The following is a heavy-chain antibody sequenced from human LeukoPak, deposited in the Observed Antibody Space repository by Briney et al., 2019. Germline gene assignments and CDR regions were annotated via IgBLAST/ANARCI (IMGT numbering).Heavy chain of an antibody. CDR3: ARLHQGAFDI. V-gene: IGHV4-34*01. CDR1: GGSFSGYY. Sequence: SETLSLTCAVYGGSFSGYYWSWIRQPPGKGLEWIGEINHSGSTNYNPSLKSRVTISVDTSKNQFSLKLSSVTAVDTAVYYCARLHQGAFDIWGQGTMVTVSS. J-gene: IGHJ3*02. CDR2: INHSGST.